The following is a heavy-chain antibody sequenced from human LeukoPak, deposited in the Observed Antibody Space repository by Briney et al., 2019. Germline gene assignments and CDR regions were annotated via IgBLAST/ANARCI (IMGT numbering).Heavy chain of an antibody. D-gene: IGHD6-19*01. CDR1: GYTFTSYY. CDR2: INPSGGST. J-gene: IGHJ4*02. Sequence: ASVKVSCKASGYTFTSYYMHWVRQAPGQGLEWMGIINPSGGSTSYAQKFQGRVTMTRDTSTSTVYMELSSLRSEDTAVYYCARHEDLAVAGQGLPDYWGQGTLVTVSS. V-gene: IGHV1-46*01. CDR3: ARHEDLAVAGQGLPDY.